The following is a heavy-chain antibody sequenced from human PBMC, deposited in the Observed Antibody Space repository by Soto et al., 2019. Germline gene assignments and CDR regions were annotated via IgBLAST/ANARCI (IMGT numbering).Heavy chain of an antibody. J-gene: IGHJ4*02. D-gene: IGHD3-10*01. CDR3: AGGGSGSYDY. V-gene: IGHV4-30-2*01. CDR2: IYHSGST. Sequence: ASETPSPTCAVSGGSISSGGYSRRWIRQPPGKGLEWIGYIYHSGSTYYNPSLKSRVTISVDRSKNQFSLKLSSVTAADTAVYYCAGGGSGSYDYWGQGTLVTVSS. CDR1: GGSISSGGYS.